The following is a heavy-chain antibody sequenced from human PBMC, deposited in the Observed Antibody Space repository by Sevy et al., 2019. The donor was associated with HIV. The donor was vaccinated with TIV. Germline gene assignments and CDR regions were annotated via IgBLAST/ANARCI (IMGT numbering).Heavy chain of an antibody. CDR3: ATEMGELLGRDAFDV. J-gene: IGHJ3*01. D-gene: IGHD1-26*01. V-gene: IGHV3-30-3*01. Sequence: GGSLRLACAASGFSFSSYAMHWVRRAPGKGLEWVAVLSYGGSNKYQADSVKGRFTISRDNSNNTLYLQMNSLKAEDTAVYYCATEMGELLGRDAFDVWVRGTMVTVSS. CDR2: LSYGGSNK. CDR1: GFSFSSYA.